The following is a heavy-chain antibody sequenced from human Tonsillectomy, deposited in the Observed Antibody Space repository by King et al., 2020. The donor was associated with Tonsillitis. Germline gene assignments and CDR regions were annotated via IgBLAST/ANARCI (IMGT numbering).Heavy chain of an antibody. CDR1: GFTFSSYG. CDR3: AKDWRGSWYPDAFDI. Sequence: QVQLVESGGGVVQPGGSLRLSCAASGFTFSSYGMHWVRQVPGKGLEWVAFIRYDGSNKYYADSVKGRFTISRDNSKSTLFLQMNSLRAEDTAVYYCAKDWRGSWYPDAFDIWGQGTMVTVSS. J-gene: IGHJ3*02. V-gene: IGHV3-30*02. CDR2: IRYDGSNK. D-gene: IGHD6-13*01.